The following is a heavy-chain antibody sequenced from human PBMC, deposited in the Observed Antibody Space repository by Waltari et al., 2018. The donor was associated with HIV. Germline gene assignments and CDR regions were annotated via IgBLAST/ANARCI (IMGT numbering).Heavy chain of an antibody. CDR1: GGSISTSGYY. Sequence: QLQLQQSGPGLVKPSETLSLICTVSGGSISTSGYYWGWIRQPPGKGLEWIGSIYYSGRTKYNLSLKVRVTIAAGTSRNQCARWLSSGTAADTAVDYCARRPYCSSASCYPSDARGAFDIWGQGTMVTVSS. CDR3: ARRPYCSSASCYPSDARGAFDI. J-gene: IGHJ3*02. D-gene: IGHD2-15*01. V-gene: IGHV4-39*01. CDR2: IYYSGRT.